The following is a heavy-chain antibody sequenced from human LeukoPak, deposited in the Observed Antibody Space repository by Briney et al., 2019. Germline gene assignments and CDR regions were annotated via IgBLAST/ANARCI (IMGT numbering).Heavy chain of an antibody. V-gene: IGHV3-48*01. CDR2: ISISGTTI. D-gene: IGHD1/OR15-1a*01. J-gene: IGHJ4*02. CDR3: ARVNPAAEHDY. Sequence: GGSLRLSCAASGFTFSDYEMNWVRQAPGKGLEWLSHISISGTTIYYANSVKGRFTISRDNSKNTLYLQMGSLRAEDMAVYYCARVNPAAEHDYWGQGTLVTVSS. CDR1: GFTFSDYE.